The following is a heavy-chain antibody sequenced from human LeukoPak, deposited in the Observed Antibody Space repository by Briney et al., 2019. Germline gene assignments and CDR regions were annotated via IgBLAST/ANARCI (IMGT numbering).Heavy chain of an antibody. CDR3: ARQYSSSWAFDY. CDR1: GGTFSSYA. J-gene: IGHJ4*02. D-gene: IGHD6-13*01. CDR2: INPNSGGT. Sequence: ASVKVSCKASGGTFSSYAISWVRQAPGQGLEWMGWINPNSGGTNYAQKFQGRVTMTRDTSISTAYMELSRLRSDDTAVYYCARQYSSSWAFDYWGQGTLVTVSS. V-gene: IGHV1-2*02.